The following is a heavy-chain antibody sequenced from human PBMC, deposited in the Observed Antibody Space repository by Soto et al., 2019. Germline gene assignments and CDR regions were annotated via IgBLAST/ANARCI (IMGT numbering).Heavy chain of an antibody. CDR1: WFTFSGSA. CDR2: IRSKANSYAT. Sequence: PGGSLRLSCAASWFTFSGSAMHWVRQASGKGLEWVGRIRSKANSYATAYAASVKGRFTISRDDSKNTAYLQMNSLKTEDTAVYYCTRQNYSPGGFDPWGQGTLVTVSP. CDR3: TRQNYSPGGFDP. J-gene: IGHJ5*02. D-gene: IGHD5-18*01. V-gene: IGHV3-73*01.